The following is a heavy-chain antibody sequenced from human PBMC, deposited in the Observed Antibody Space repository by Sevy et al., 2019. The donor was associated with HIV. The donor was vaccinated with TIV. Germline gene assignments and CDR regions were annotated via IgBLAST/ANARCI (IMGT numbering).Heavy chain of an antibody. CDR1: GFTFDDYT. CDR2: IRSKAYGGTT. D-gene: IGHD3-22*01. J-gene: IGHJ4*02. CDR3: TRHLGYYDSSRMYDY. Sequence: GGSLRLSCTASGFTFDDYTMCWFRQAPGKGLEWVGFIRSKAYGGTTEYAASVKGRFTISRDDSKSIAFLQMNSLKTEDTAVYYCTRHLGYYDSSRMYDYWGQGTLVTVSS. V-gene: IGHV3-49*03.